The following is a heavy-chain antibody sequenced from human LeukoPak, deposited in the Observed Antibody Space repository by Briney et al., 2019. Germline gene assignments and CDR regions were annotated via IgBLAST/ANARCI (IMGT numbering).Heavy chain of an antibody. CDR2: IIPIFGTA. V-gene: IGHV1-69*13. J-gene: IGHJ4*02. CDR3: ARDLQVMSSGWYGPH. D-gene: IGHD6-19*01. CDR1: GYTFTSYY. Sequence: ASVKVSCKASGYTFTSYYMHWVRQAPGQGLEWMGGIIPIFGTANYAQKFQGRVTITADESTSTAYMELSSLRSEDTAVYYCARDLQVMSSGWYGPHWGQGTLVTVSS.